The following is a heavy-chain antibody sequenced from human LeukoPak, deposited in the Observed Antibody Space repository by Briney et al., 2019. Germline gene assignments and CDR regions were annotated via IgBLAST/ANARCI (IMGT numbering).Heavy chain of an antibody. Sequence: SGPTLVKPTQTLTLTCTFSGFSLSTSGVGVGWIRQPPGNALEWLALIYWDDDKRYSPSLKSRLTITKDTSKNQVVLTMTNMDPVDTATYYCAPATTYNWFDPWGQGTLVTVSS. CDR3: APATTYNWFDP. D-gene: IGHD4-17*01. CDR2: IYWDDDK. J-gene: IGHJ5*02. CDR1: GFSLSTSGVG. V-gene: IGHV2-5*02.